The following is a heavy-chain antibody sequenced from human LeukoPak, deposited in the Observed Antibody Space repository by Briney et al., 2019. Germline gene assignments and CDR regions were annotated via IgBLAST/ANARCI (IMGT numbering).Heavy chain of an antibody. V-gene: IGHV3-53*01. J-gene: IGHJ4*02. CDR2: IYSGGST. D-gene: IGHD3-10*01. CDR3: ARDLPYGETAAAPSEV. CDR1: GFTFSSTY. Sequence: GSLRLSCAASGFTFSSTYMSWVRQAPGKGLECVSVIYSGGSTYYAGSVRGRFTISRDNSKNTLYLQMNSLRAEDTAVYYCARDLPYGETAAAPSEVWGQGTLVTVSS.